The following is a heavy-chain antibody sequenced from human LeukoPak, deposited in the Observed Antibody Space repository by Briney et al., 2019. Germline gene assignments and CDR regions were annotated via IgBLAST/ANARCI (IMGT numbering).Heavy chain of an antibody. CDR3: ARVLYSSSSRYFDY. V-gene: IGHV3-23*01. J-gene: IGHJ4*02. D-gene: IGHD6-6*01. CDR1: GFTFSSYG. Sequence: GGSLRLSCAASGFTFSSYGMSWVRQAPGKGLEWVSTITDSGGSTYFADSVKGRFTISRDNSKNTLYLQMNSLRAEDTAVYYCARVLYSSSSRYFDYWGQGTLVTVSS. CDR2: ITDSGGST.